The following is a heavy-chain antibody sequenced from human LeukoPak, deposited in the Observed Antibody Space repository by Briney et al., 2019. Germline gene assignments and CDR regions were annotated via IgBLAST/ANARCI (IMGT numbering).Heavy chain of an antibody. D-gene: IGHD3-10*01. CDR2: IYHSGST. CDR3: ARGGGPRPFDC. V-gene: IGHV4-30-2*01. CDR1: GGSISSGGYS. Sequence: SETLSLTCAVSGGSISSGGYSWSWIRQPPGKGLEWIGYIYHSGSTNYNPSLKSRVTISVDTSKNQFSLKLSSVTAADTAVYHCARGGGPRPFDCWGQGTLVTVSS. J-gene: IGHJ4*02.